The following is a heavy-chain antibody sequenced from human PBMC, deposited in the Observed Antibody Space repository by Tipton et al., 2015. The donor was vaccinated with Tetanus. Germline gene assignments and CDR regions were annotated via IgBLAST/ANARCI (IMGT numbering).Heavy chain of an antibody. V-gene: IGHV5-51*01. D-gene: IGHD2-8*01. CDR3: ARAHCSDGVCNFDF. CDR1: GYIFTNYW. Sequence: QLVQSGGEVKKPGESLKISCKGSGYIFTNYWIGWVRQMPGKGLEWMGIIYPGDSDTRYSQSFQGQVTISADKSINTAYLQWSSLKAADTSMFYCARAHCSDGVCNFDFWGQGALVTVAS. CDR2: IYPGDSDT. J-gene: IGHJ4*02.